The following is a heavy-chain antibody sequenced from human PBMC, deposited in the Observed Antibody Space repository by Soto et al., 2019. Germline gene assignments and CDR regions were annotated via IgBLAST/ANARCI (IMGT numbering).Heavy chain of an antibody. Sequence: PSETLSLTCTVSGGSISSGYYYWSWIRQPPGKGLEWIGYIYYSGSTYYNPSLKSRVTISVDTSKNQFSLKLSSVTAADTAVYYCARSFGVVIMGAFDIWGQGTMVTVSS. CDR1: GGSISSGYYY. J-gene: IGHJ3*02. D-gene: IGHD3-3*01. V-gene: IGHV4-30-4*01. CDR2: IYYSGST. CDR3: ARSFGVVIMGAFDI.